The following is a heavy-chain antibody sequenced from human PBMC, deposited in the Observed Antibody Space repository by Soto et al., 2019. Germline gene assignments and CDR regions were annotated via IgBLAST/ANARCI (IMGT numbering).Heavy chain of an antibody. CDR1: GGRVSSSYW. D-gene: IGHD2-21*01. CDR3: APVFPCNVVVFTEHHS. J-gene: IGHJ1*01. Sequence: RSLTCAGSGGRVSSSYWWTRVRHAPGKELQWIGEIYHSGITNYNPSLRSRVSMSVDKSNNEFSLSLTSVTAAETAVYYCAPVFPCNVVVFTEHHSRGQR. CDR2: IYHSGIT. V-gene: IGHV4-4*02.